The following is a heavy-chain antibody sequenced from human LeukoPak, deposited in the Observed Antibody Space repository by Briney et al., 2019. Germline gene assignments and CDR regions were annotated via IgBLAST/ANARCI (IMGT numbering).Heavy chain of an antibody. Sequence: GGSLRLSCAVSGFTFSDYWMNWVRQAPGKGLEWVANINEDGSAQYYVGSVRGRFTISRDNAKNSLYLQMNSLRVEDTAVYYCASDSFSISAQSTVNFGYWGQGILVTVSS. CDR2: INEDGSAQ. J-gene: IGHJ4*02. CDR3: ASDSFSISAQSTVNFGY. D-gene: IGHD2-21*01. V-gene: IGHV3-7*01. CDR1: GFTFSDYW.